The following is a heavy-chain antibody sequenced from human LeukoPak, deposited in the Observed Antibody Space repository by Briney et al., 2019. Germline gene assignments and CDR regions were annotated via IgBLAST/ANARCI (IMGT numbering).Heavy chain of an antibody. CDR3: ARDSGKGDTAHMDV. D-gene: IGHD1-26*01. CDR2: VYTSGST. J-gene: IGHJ6*03. V-gene: IGHV4-4*07. Sequence: SETLSLTCTVSGGSISNYYWSWIRQPAGKGLEWIGHVYTSGSTNYNPSLKSRVTMSVDTSKNQFSLRLSSVTAADTAVYYCARDSGKGDTAHMDVWGKGTPVTVSS. CDR1: GGSISNYY.